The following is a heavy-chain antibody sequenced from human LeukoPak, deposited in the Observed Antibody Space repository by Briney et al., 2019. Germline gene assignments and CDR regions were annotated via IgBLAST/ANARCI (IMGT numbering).Heavy chain of an antibody. V-gene: IGHV3-74*01. CDR1: GFTFSSYW. Sequence: GGSLRLSCAASGFTFSSYWMHWVRQAPGKGLVWVSRINSDGSSTSYADSVKGRFTISRDNAKNTLYLQMNSLRAEDAAVYYCARTIAPTAYYYYYGMDVWGQGTTVTVSS. CDR3: ARTIAPTAYYYYYGMDV. D-gene: IGHD3-10*01. CDR2: INSDGSST. J-gene: IGHJ6*02.